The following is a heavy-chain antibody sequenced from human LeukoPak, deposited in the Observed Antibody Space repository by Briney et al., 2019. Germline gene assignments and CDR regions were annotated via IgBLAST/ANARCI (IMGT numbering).Heavy chain of an antibody. CDR1: GFTFSSYG. D-gene: IGHD5-18*01. CDR3: AKNAHYQGYSYGGIDY. V-gene: IGHV3-30*18. Sequence: GRSLRLSCAASGFTFSSYGMHWVRQAPGKGLEWVAVISYDGSDKYSADSVKGRFTFSRDNSKNTLYLQMNSLRAEDTAVYYCAKNAHYQGYSYGGIDYWGQGTLVTVSS. J-gene: IGHJ4*02. CDR2: ISYDGSDK.